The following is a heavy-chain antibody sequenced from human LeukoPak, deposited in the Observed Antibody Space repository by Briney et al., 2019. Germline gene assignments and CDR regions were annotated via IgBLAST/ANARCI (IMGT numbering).Heavy chain of an antibody. Sequence: GGSLRLSCAASGFTFSSYAMSWVRQAPGKGLEGVSAISGSGGSTYYADSVKGRFTISRDNSKTTLYLQMNSLRAEDTAVYYCAKRKTAMVPYGMDVWGQGTTVTVSS. D-gene: IGHD5-18*01. J-gene: IGHJ6*02. CDR2: ISGSGGST. CDR1: GFTFSSYA. V-gene: IGHV3-23*01. CDR3: AKRKTAMVPYGMDV.